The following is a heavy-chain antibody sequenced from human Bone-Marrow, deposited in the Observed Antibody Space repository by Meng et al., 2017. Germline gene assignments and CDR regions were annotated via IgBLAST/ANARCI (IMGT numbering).Heavy chain of an antibody. CDR2: ISSSSSYI. CDR3: ARDTKWLRDYYFDY. CDR1: GGSFSGYY. D-gene: IGHD5-12*01. J-gene: IGHJ4*02. V-gene: IGHV3-21*01. Sequence: ETLSLTCAVYGGSFSGYYWSWIRQPPGKGLEWVSSISSSSSYIYYADSVKGRFTISRDNAKNSLYLQMNSLRAEDTAVYYCARDTKWLRDYYFDYWGQGTLVTVSS.